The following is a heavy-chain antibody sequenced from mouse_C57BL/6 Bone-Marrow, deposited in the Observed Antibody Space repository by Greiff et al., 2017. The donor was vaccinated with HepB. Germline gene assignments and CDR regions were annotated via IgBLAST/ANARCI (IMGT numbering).Heavy chain of an antibody. Sequence: QVQLQQPGAELVKPGASVKLSCKASGYTFTSYWMQWVKQRPGQGLEWIGEIDPSDSYTNYNQKFKGKATLTVDTSSSTAYMQLSSLTSEDSAVYYCARLNGDYFDYWGQGTTLTVSA. CDR3: ARLNGDYFDY. CDR2: IDPSDSYT. J-gene: IGHJ2*01. V-gene: IGHV1-50*01. CDR1: GYTFTSYW.